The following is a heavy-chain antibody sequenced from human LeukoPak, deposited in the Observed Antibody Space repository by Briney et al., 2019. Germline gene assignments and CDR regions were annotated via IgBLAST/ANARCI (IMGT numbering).Heavy chain of an antibody. CDR1: GYTFTGYY. CDR3: ARDRGIQLWERYYYYYMDV. D-gene: IGHD5-18*01. Sequence: ASVKVSCKASGYTFTGYYMHWVRQAPGQGLEWMGWINPNSGGTNYAQKFQGRVTRTRDTSISTAYMELSRLRSDDTAVYYCARDRGIQLWERYYYYYMDVWGKGTTVTVSS. CDR2: INPNSGGT. V-gene: IGHV1-2*02. J-gene: IGHJ6*03.